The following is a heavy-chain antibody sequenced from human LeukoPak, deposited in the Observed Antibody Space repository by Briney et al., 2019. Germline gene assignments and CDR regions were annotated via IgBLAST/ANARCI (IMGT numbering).Heavy chain of an antibody. V-gene: IGHV2-5*01. J-gene: IGHJ5*02. CDR2: IYWNDDK. CDR1: GFSLSTSGAG. Sequence: MKSGPTLVNPTQTLTLTCTFSGFSLSTSGAGVGWIRQPPGKALEWLALIYWNDDKRYSPSLKSRLTITKDTSKNQVVLTMTNVDPVDTATYYCVHRGTGLPHKYNWFDPWGQGTLVTVSS. CDR3: VHRGTGLPHKYNWFDP. D-gene: IGHD3-10*01.